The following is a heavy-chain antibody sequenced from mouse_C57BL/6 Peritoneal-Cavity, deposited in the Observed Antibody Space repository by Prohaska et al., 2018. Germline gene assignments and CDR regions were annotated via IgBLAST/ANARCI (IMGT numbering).Heavy chain of an antibody. V-gene: IGHV5-17*01. CDR1: GFTFSYYG. D-gene: IGHD3-2*02. Sequence: GGRLVNPGGSLKLSCAASGFTFSYYGVHWVRQAPEKGLEWVAYISSGSSTIYYADTVKGRFTISRDNAKNTLFLQMTSLRSEDTAMYYCARQLRPLEYWVQGTTL. CDR2: ISSGSSTI. J-gene: IGHJ2*01. CDR3: ARQLRPLEY.